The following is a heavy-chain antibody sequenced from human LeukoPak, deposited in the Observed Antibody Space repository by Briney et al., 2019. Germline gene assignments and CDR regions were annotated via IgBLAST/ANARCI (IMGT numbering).Heavy chain of an antibody. CDR3: ARIVEMATDDDY. J-gene: IGHJ4*02. CDR1: GYTFTSYD. V-gene: IGHV1-8*01. CDR2: MNPNSGNT. Sequence: RASVKVSCKASGYTFTSYDINWVRQATGQGLEWMGWMNPNSGNTGYAQKFQGRVTMTRNTSISTAYKELSSLRSEDTAVYYCARIVEMATDDDYWGQGTLVTVSS. D-gene: IGHD5-24*01.